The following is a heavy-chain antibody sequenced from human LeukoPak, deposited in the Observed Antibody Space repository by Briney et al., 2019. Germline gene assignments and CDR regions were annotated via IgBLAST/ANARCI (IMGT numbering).Heavy chain of an antibody. D-gene: IGHD6-13*01. J-gene: IGHJ4*02. Sequence: AETLFLTGTVAGGSISSYYWSWIRQPPGKGLEWIGYIYYSGSTNYNPSLKSRVTISVDTSKNQFSLKLSSVTAADTAVYYCARGVYSSSWPFDYWGQGTLVTVSS. CDR1: GGSISSYY. V-gene: IGHV4-59*01. CDR3: ARGVYSSSWPFDY. CDR2: IYYSGST.